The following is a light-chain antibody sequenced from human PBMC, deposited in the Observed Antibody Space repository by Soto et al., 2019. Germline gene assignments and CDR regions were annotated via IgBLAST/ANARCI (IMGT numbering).Light chain of an antibody. J-gene: IGKJ2*01. Sequence: EIVMTQSPVTLSVSPGERATLSCRASQSVGGDLAWYQQIPGQAPRLLIYGAVTRATGVAARFSGGGSGTEFTLPVDSLQSEDIAIYYCQQYYAWPRTFGQGTKLEI. V-gene: IGKV3-15*01. CDR1: QSVGGD. CDR2: GAV. CDR3: QQYYAWPRT.